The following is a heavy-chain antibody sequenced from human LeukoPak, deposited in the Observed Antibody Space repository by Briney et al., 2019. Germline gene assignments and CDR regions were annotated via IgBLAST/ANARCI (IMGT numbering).Heavy chain of an antibody. CDR3: AKVAGNIYYVDY. CDR1: GFNFNIYG. J-gene: IGHJ4*02. V-gene: IGHV3-30*02. CDR2: ISYNGGKI. D-gene: IGHD4-23*01. Sequence: GGSLRLSCAASGFNFNIYGMQWVRQAPDKGLEWVTYISYNGGKIHCSDSVKGRFTISRDNSKNTLYLQMNSLRPEDTAVYYCAKVAGNIYYVDYWGQGALVTVSS.